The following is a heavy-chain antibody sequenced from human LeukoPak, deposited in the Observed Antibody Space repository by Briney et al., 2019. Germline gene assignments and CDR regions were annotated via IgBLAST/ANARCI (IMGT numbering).Heavy chain of an antibody. CDR1: GFTFNNYW. V-gene: IGHV3-74*01. CDR2: INTDGSST. Sequence: PGGSLRLSCAASGFTFNNYWMHWVRQAPGKGLVWVSRINTDGSSTSYADSVKGRFTISRDNAKNTLYLQMNSLRAEDTAMYYCVRGRVATTLYYFDYWGRGILVTVSP. D-gene: IGHD2-15*01. CDR3: VRGRVATTLYYFDY. J-gene: IGHJ4*02.